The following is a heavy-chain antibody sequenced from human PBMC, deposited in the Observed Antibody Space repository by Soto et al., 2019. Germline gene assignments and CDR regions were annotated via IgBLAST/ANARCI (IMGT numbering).Heavy chain of an antibody. CDR2: ISSSSSYI. Sequence: GGSLRLSCAASGLTFSSYSMNWVRQAPGKGLEWVSSISSSSSYIYYADSVKGRFTISRDNAKNSLYLQMNSLRAEDTAVYYCARSLVWFGELLPFDYWGQGTLVTVSS. D-gene: IGHD3-10*01. V-gene: IGHV3-21*01. CDR1: GLTFSSYS. J-gene: IGHJ4*02. CDR3: ARSLVWFGELLPFDY.